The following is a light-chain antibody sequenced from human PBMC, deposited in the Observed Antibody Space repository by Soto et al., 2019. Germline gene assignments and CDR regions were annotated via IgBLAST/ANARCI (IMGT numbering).Light chain of an antibody. CDR2: NTT. J-gene: IGLJ3*02. CDR1: SGSVSTSYY. V-gene: IGLV8-61*01. Sequence: QTVVTQEPSFSVSPGGTVILTCGLTSGSVSTSYYPSWYQQSPGLAPRTLIYNTTTRSSGVPDRFSGSILGNKAALTITGAQSDDESDYLCALFGGSGTAVFGGGTKLPFL. CDR3: ALFGGSGTAV.